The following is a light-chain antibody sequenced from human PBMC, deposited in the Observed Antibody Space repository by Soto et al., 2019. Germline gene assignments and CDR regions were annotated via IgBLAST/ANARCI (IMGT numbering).Light chain of an antibody. CDR3: QQYGSSRLT. Sequence: EIVLTQSPGTLSLSPGERATLSCRARPSVSSSYLAWYQQKPGQAPRLLIYGASSRATGIPDRFSGSGSGTDFTLTISRMEPEDFAVYYCQQYGSSRLTFGGGTKVEIK. CDR1: PSVSSSY. J-gene: IGKJ4*01. CDR2: GAS. V-gene: IGKV3-20*01.